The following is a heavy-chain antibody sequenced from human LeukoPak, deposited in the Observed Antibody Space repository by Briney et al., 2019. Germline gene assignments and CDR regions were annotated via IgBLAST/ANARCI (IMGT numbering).Heavy chain of an antibody. D-gene: IGHD6-19*01. CDR2: IPASGGST. CDR1: GFTFSSNV. Sequence: GGSLRLSCAASGFTFSSNVMIWVRQAPGKGLEWVSSIPASGGSTYYADPVKGRFTISRDNSKNSLYLQMNSLRAEDTAVYYCAKESSGGWYFDYWGQGTLVTVSS. J-gene: IGHJ4*02. V-gene: IGHV3-23*01. CDR3: AKESSGGWYFDY.